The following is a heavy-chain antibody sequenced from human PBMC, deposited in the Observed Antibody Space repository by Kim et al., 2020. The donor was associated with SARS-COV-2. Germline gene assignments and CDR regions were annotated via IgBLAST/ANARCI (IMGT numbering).Heavy chain of an antibody. J-gene: IGHJ6*01. CDR3: ARDRIPKVCVVFKPYYYG. CDR1: GYTFTTYS. V-gene: IGHV1-46*01. Sequence: ASVKVSCKASGYTFTTYSMHWVRQAPGQGLEWMGIINPTGGSTSYAQKFQGRVTMTRDTSTNTAYMELSSLRSEDTAVYYCARDRIPKVCVVFKPYYYG. D-gene: IGHD3-3*01. CDR2: INPTGGST.